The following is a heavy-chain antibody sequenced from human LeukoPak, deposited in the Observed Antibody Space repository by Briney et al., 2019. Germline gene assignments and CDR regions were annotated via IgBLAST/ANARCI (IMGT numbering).Heavy chain of an antibody. D-gene: IGHD4-17*01. Sequence: TSETLSLTCAVSGGSISSGGYSWSWIRQPPGKGLEWIGYIYHSGSTNYNPSLKSRVTISVDTSKNQFSLKLSSVTAADTAVYYCASYDYDDYLDGFSFDYWGQGTLVTVSS. CDR3: ASYDYDDYLDGFSFDY. CDR2: IYHSGST. J-gene: IGHJ4*02. V-gene: IGHV4-30-2*01. CDR1: GGSISSGGYS.